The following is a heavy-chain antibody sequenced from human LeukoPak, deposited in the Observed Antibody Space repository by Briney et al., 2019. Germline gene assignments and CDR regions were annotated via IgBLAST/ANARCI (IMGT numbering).Heavy chain of an antibody. Sequence: PSETLSLTCTVSGGSISSSSYYWGWIRQPPGTGLEWIGSIYYSGSTYYNPSLKSRVTISVDTSKNQFSLKLSSVTAADTAVYYCARRKGYCSSTSCGVPNWFDPWGQGTLVTDSS. V-gene: IGHV4-39*01. CDR3: ARRKGYCSSTSCGVPNWFDP. CDR2: IYYSGST. CDR1: GGSISSSSYY. J-gene: IGHJ5*02. D-gene: IGHD2-2*01.